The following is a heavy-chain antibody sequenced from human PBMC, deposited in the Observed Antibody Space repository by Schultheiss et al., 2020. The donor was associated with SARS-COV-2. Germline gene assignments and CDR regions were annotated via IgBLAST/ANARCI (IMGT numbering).Heavy chain of an antibody. Sequence: SETLSLTCTVSGGSISSYYWSWIRQPPGKGLEWIGYIYYSGSTNYNPSLKSRVTISVDTSKNQFSLKLSSVTAEDTAVYYCASGTYGGQRDYWGQGTLVTVSS. D-gene: IGHD4/OR15-4a*01. CDR2: IYYSGST. CDR3: ASGTYGGQRDY. J-gene: IGHJ4*02. V-gene: IGHV4-59*12. CDR1: GGSISSYY.